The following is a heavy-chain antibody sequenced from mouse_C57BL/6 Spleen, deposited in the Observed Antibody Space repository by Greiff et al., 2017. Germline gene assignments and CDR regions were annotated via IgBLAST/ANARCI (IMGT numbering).Heavy chain of an antibody. D-gene: IGHD1-1*01. CDR1: GFTFSDYG. CDR3: ARRDTTVVADYAMDY. Sequence: EVQLQESGGGLVKPGGSLKLSCAASGFTFSDYGMHWVRQAPEKGLEWVAYISSGSSTIYYADTVKGRFTISRDNAKNTLFLQMTSLRSEDTAMYYCARRDTTVVADYAMDYWGQGTSVTVSS. J-gene: IGHJ4*01. CDR2: ISSGSSTI. V-gene: IGHV5-17*01.